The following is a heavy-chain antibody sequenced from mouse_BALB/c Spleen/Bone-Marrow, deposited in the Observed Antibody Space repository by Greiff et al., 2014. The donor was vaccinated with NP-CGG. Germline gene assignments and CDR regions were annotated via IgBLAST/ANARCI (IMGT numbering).Heavy chain of an antibody. CDR3: SSLTGTFAY. CDR1: GFNIKDTY. CDR2: IDPASGNI. V-gene: IGHV14-3*02. Sequence: VQLQQSGTDLVKPGASVKLSCTASGFNIKDTYMHWVKQRPEQGLDWIGRIDPASGNIQYDPKFRGRAAITADTSSNTAYLQLSSLTSEDTAVYYCSSLTGTFAYWGQGTPLTVSS. D-gene: IGHD4-1*01. J-gene: IGHJ2*01.